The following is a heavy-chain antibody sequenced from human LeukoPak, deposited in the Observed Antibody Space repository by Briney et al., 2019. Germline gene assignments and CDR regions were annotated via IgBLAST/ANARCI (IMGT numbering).Heavy chain of an antibody. CDR2: INPNSGGT. CDR3: AGHWNYDAFDI. J-gene: IGHJ3*02. V-gene: IGHV1-2*02. Sequence: ASVKVSCKASGYTFTSYGISWVRQAPGQGLEWMGWINPNSGGTNYAQKFQGRVTMTRDTSISTAYMELSRLRSDDTAVYYCAGHWNYDAFDIWGQGTMVTVSS. CDR1: GYTFTSYG. D-gene: IGHD1-7*01.